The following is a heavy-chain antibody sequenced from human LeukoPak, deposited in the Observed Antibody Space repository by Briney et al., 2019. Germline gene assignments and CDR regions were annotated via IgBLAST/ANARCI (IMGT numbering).Heavy chain of an antibody. Sequence: GASVKVSCKASGYTFTSYYMHWVRQAPGQGLEWMGIINPSGGSTSYAQKFQGRVTMTRDTSTSTVYMELSSLRSEDMAVYYCARDALGDYDFWSGYITEVTYFDYWGQGTLVTVSS. CDR2: INPSGGST. CDR1: GYTFTSYY. D-gene: IGHD3-3*01. CDR3: ARDALGDYDFWSGYITEVTYFDY. V-gene: IGHV1-46*01. J-gene: IGHJ4*02.